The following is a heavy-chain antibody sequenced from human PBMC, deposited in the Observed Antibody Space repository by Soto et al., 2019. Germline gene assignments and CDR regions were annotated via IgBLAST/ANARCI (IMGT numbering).Heavy chain of an antibody. D-gene: IGHD1-26*01. Sequence: QVQLVQSGAEVKKPGSSVKVSCKASGGTFSSYTISWVRQAPGQGLEWMGRIIPILGIANYAQKFQGRVTITXXKXTXXAYMELSSLRSEDTAVYYCARSYSGSYYYYYGMDVWGQGTTVTVSS. J-gene: IGHJ6*02. CDR3: ARSYSGSYYYYYGMDV. CDR1: GGTFSSYT. V-gene: IGHV1-69*02. CDR2: IIPILGIA.